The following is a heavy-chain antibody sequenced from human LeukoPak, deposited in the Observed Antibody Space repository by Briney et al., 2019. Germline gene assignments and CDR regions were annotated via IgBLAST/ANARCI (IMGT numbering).Heavy chain of an antibody. CDR1: GGSFSGYY. J-gene: IGHJ4*02. CDR2: INHSGST. Sequence: SETLSLTCAVYGGSFSGYYWSWIRQPPGKGLEWIGEINHSGSTNYNPSLKSRVTISVDTSKNQFSLKLSSVTAADTAVYYCARDSVRYFDWLLSSHFDYWGQGTLVTVSS. V-gene: IGHV4-34*01. CDR3: ARDSVRYFDWLLSSHFDY. D-gene: IGHD3-9*01.